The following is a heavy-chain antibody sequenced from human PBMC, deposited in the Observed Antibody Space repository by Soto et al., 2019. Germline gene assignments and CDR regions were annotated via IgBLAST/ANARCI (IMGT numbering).Heavy chain of an antibody. D-gene: IGHD4-17*01. CDR2: IIPIFGAA. Sequence: QVQLVQSGAEVKKPGSSVKVSCKASGGTFSSYAINWVRQAPGQGLEWMGGIIPIFGAANYAQKFQGRVTITADESTSTAYMELSSLSSEDTAVYYCARVWHLLPDYGDSDLVPRSGYYAMDVWGQGTTVTVSS. CDR1: GGTFSSYA. J-gene: IGHJ6*02. V-gene: IGHV1-69*01. CDR3: ARVWHLLPDYGDSDLVPRSGYYAMDV.